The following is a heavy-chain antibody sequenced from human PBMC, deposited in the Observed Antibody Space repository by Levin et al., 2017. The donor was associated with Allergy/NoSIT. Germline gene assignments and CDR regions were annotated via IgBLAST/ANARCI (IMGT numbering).Heavy chain of an antibody. CDR1: GYSFSNYG. CDR3: ARDVLYSGIDYLWSGGGPYYSYSGMDV. J-gene: IGHJ6*02. V-gene: IGHV1-18*01. CDR2: ISVYNGDS. D-gene: IGHD3-10*02. Sequence: ASVKVSCKASGYSFSNYGISWVRQAPGQGLEWMGWISVYNGDSKRAQRFQGRVTMTTDTSTRTAYMELRSLRSDDTAVDYCARDVLYSGIDYLWSGGGPYYSYSGMDVWGRGTTVTVSS.